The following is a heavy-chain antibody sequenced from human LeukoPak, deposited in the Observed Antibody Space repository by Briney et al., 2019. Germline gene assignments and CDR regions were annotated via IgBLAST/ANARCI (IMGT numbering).Heavy chain of an antibody. J-gene: IGHJ4*02. CDR1: GFTFSSYE. D-gene: IGHD3-9*01. V-gene: IGHV3-48*03. CDR3: ARSFDWTPFDY. CDR2: ISSSGSTI. Sequence: PGGSLRLSCAASGFTFSSYEMNWVRQAPGKGLEWVSYISSSGSTIYYADSVKGRFTISRDNAKNPLYLQMNSLRAEDTAVYYCARSFDWTPFDYWGQGALVTVSS.